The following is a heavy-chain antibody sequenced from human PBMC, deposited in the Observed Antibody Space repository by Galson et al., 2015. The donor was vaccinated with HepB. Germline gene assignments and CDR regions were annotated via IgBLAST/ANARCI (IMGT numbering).Heavy chain of an antibody. D-gene: IGHD6-19*01. CDR1: GYSFTSYW. Sequence: QSGAEVTKPGESLRISCKGSGYSFTSYWISWVRQMPGKGLEWMGRIDPSDSYTNYSPSFQGHVTISADKSISTAYLQWSSLKASDTAMYYCARQVAGHYYYYGMDVWGQGTTVTVSS. V-gene: IGHV5-10-1*01. J-gene: IGHJ6*02. CDR2: IDPSDSYT. CDR3: ARQVAGHYYYYGMDV.